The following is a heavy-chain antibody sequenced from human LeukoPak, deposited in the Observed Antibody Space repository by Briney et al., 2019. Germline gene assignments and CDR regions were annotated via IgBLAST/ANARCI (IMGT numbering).Heavy chain of an antibody. D-gene: IGHD2-8*02. CDR3: ARDRNTGHLDY. V-gene: IGHV3-66*01. J-gene: IGHJ4*02. Sequence: GGSLRLSCAVSGITLSNYGMSWVRQAPGKGLEWVSVIYSGGSTYYADSVKGRFTISRDNSKNTLYLQMNSLRAEDTAVYYCARDRNTGHLDYWGQGTLVTVSS. CDR2: IYSGGST. CDR1: GITLSNYG.